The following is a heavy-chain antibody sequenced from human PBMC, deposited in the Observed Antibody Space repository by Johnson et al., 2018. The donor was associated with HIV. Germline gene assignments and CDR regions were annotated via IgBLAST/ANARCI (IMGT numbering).Heavy chain of an antibody. D-gene: IGHD6-19*01. J-gene: IGHJ3*01. CDR1: GFGFSTYA. CDR3: AKDDNLGVWYSDALDV. CDR2: ISDDGSKI. Sequence: QMLLVESGGGVVQPGRSLRLSCAASGFGFSTYALHWVRQTPGKGLEWVALISDDGSKIYYADSVKGRFTMSRDNSKNTLYLQMKSLRPEDTSIYYCAKDDNLGVWYSDALDVWGQGTVVTVSS. V-gene: IGHV3-30*04.